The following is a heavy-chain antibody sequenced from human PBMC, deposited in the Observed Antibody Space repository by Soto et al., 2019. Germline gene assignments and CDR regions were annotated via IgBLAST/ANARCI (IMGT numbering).Heavy chain of an antibody. J-gene: IGHJ6*03. V-gene: IGHV4-59*04. CDR2: IYYSGST. CDR1: GGCSNRYY. Sequence: SLTCTDSGGCSNRYYWSWIRQPPGKGLERIGFIYYSGSTYYNPYLKSRVTISVDTSKTHFSLKLNSVTAADTAVYYCERVLRDYPFYYYYMDVWGQVTTVTVSS. CDR3: ERVLRDYPFYYYYMDV. D-gene: IGHD3-10*01.